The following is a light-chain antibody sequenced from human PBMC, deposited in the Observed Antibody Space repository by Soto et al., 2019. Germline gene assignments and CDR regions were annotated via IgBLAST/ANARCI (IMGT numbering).Light chain of an antibody. CDR1: SSDIGRYDY. V-gene: IGLV2-14*01. J-gene: IGLJ3*02. CDR3: SSYTISSTLVV. Sequence: QSALTQPASVSGSPGQSITISCTGTSSDIGRYDYVSWYQQHPGKAPKLMIYEVTYRPSGVSNRFSGSKSGNTASLTISGLQAEDEADYYCSSYTISSTLVVFGGGTKLTVL. CDR2: EVT.